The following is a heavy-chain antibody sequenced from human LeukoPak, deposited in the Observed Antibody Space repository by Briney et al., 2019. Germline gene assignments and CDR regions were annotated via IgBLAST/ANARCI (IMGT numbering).Heavy chain of an antibody. CDR2: LYSSGMT. Sequence: GGSLRPSCAASGFTVNNYYMTWVRQAPGKGLECVSILYSSGMTYYADSVKGRFTISTDTSKNTVNLQMNSLRAEDTAIYYCARMFGGNYYGYYFDYWGQGSMLTVSS. J-gene: IGHJ4*02. D-gene: IGHD1-26*01. CDR3: ARMFGGNYYGYYFDY. CDR1: GFTVNNYY. V-gene: IGHV3-53*01.